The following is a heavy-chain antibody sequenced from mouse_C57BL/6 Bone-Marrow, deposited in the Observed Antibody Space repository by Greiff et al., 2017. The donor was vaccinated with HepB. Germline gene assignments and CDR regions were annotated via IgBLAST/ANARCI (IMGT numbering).Heavy chain of an antibody. D-gene: IGHD2-5*01. V-gene: IGHV1-64*01. CDR3: ARGSNYPNPWAMDY. CDR2: IHPNSGST. J-gene: IGHJ4*01. Sequence: QVQLQRPGAELVKPGASVKLSCKASGYTFTSYWMHWVKQRPGQGLEWIGMIHPNSGSTNYNEKFKSKATLTVDKSSTAYMQLSSLTSEDSAVYYCARGSNYPNPWAMDYWGQGTSVTVSS. CDR1: GYTFTSYW.